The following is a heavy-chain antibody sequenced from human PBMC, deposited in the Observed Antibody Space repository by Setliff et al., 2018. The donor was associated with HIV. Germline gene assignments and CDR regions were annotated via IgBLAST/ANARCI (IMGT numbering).Heavy chain of an antibody. J-gene: IGHJ5*01. V-gene: IGHV4-4*08. CDR3: ARFVGTYNWFDS. CDR2: IYTSGST. D-gene: IGHD1-1*01. Sequence: LSLTCTVSGGSISGYYWSWIRQPPGKGLEWIGYIYTSGSTNYNPSLRSRVTISVDTSKNQFSLNLNSVIAADTAIYYCARFVGTYNWFDSWGQGTLVTVSS. CDR1: GGSISGYY.